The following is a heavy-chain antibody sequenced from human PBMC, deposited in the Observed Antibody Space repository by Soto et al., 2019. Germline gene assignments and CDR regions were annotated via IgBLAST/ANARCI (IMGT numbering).Heavy chain of an antibody. V-gene: IGHV3-48*01. CDR2: ISSSGTTI. Sequence: GGSLRLSCAASGFTFSSYSMNWVRQAPGKGLEWVSFISSSGTTIYYADSVKGRFTISRDNAKNSLYLQMNSLRAEDTAVYYCARIGFYDFWSGYESPMDVWGKGTTVTVSS. CDR1: GFTFSSYS. D-gene: IGHD3-3*01. J-gene: IGHJ6*03. CDR3: ARIGFYDFWSGYESPMDV.